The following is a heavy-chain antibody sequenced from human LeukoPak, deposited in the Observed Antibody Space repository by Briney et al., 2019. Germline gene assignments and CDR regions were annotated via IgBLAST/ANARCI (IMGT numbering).Heavy chain of an antibody. J-gene: IGHJ4*02. D-gene: IGHD5-12*01. CDR2: IKHDGSEK. CDR1: GFTFSSYW. V-gene: IGHV3-7*01. CDR3: ARDAGHSGYDLLDY. Sequence: GGSLRLSCADSGFTFSSYWMNWVRQAPGEGLEWVANIKHDGSEKYYADFVKGRFTISRDNAKNSLYRQMDSLRAEDTAVYYCARDAGHSGYDLLDYWGQGTLVTVSS.